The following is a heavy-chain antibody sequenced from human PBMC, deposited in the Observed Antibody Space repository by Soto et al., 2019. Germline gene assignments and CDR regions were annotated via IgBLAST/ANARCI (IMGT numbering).Heavy chain of an antibody. D-gene: IGHD3-9*01. Sequence: PSETLSLTCAVSGGSISSGGYSWSWIRQPPGKGLEWIGYMYHSGSTYYNPSLKSRVTISIDRSKNQFSLKLSSVTAADTAVYYCARDHHPAGLRYFDWPLNDAFDIWGQGTMVTVSS. CDR1: GGSISSGGYS. CDR2: MYHSGST. V-gene: IGHV4-30-2*01. J-gene: IGHJ3*02. CDR3: ARDHHPAGLRYFDWPLNDAFDI.